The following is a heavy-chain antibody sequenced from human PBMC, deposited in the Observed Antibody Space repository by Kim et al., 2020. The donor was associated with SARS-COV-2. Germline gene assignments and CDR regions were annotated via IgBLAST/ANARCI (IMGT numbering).Heavy chain of an antibody. CDR2: ISSSGSTI. CDR1: GFTFSDYY. J-gene: IGHJ4*02. V-gene: IGHV3-11*01. Sequence: GGSLRLSCAASGFTFSDYYMSWIRQAPGKGLEWVSYISSSGSTIYYADSVKGRFTISRDNAKNSLYLQMNSLRAEDTAVYYCARDAEDTAMELRRGYYFDYWGQGTLVTVSS. CDR3: ARDAEDTAMELRRGYYFDY. D-gene: IGHD5-18*01.